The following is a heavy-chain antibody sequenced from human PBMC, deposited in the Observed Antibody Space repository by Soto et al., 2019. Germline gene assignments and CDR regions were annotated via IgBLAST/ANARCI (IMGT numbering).Heavy chain of an antibody. D-gene: IGHD6-19*01. J-gene: IGHJ4*02. CDR2: TDYSGNT. CDR3: ARAVGDPLYYLDY. V-gene: IGHV4-59*08. Sequence: QVQLQESGPGLVRPSETLSLTCTVSSDSISSYYWIWIRQSPGKGLEWIGYTDYSGNTNYNPSLNSRVTISGDTSTNQFSLRLSSVTAADTAVYYCARAVGDPLYYLDYWGQGTLVTVSS. CDR1: SDSISSYY.